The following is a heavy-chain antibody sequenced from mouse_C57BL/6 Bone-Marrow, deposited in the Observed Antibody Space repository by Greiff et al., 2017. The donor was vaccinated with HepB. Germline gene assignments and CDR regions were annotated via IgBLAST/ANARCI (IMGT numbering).Heavy chain of an antibody. V-gene: IGHV5-12*01. Sequence: EVQLVESGGGLVQPGGSLKLSCAASGFTFSDYYMYWVRQTPEKRLEWVAYISNGGGSTYYPDTVKGRFTISRDNAKNTLYLQMSRLKSEDTARYYCARDYGSSYGWYFDVWGTGTTVTVSS. D-gene: IGHD1-1*01. CDR3: ARDYGSSYGWYFDV. CDR2: ISNGGGST. J-gene: IGHJ1*03. CDR1: GFTFSDYY.